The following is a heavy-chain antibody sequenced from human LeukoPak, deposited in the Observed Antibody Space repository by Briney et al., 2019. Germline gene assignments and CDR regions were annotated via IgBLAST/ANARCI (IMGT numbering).Heavy chain of an antibody. CDR1: VGALCVYD. CDR2: IYISVST. J-gene: IGHJ3*02. D-gene: IGHD2-2*01. Sequence: PSETLSLSRAVSVGALCVYDCSCVRQPAGKGLEGIWRIYISVSTHDKPSLKGRVTMSVDTPKKQFSLSLCSLSAPDTPVYFCVRDVVEVPAGMENAFDIWGQGKMVTVSS. CDR3: VRDVVEVPAGMENAFDI. V-gene: IGHV4-4*07.